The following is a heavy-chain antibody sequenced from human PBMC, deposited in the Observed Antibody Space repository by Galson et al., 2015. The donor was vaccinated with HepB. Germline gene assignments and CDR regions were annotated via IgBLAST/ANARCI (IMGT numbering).Heavy chain of an antibody. J-gene: IGHJ4*02. V-gene: IGHV3-23*01. Sequence: SLRLSCAASGFTFSSYAMSWVRQAPGKGLEWVSAISGSGGSTYYADSVKGRFTISRDNSKNTLYLQTNSLRAEDTAVYYCAKDLGSSAYSSSWYVGGDFDYWGQGTPVTVSS. D-gene: IGHD6-13*01. CDR2: ISGSGGST. CDR1: GFTFSSYA. CDR3: AKDLGSSAYSSSWYVGGDFDY.